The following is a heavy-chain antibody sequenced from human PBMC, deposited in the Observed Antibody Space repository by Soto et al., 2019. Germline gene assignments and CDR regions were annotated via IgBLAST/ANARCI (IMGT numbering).Heavy chain of an antibody. Sequence: EVQLLESGGGLVQPGGSLRLSCAASGFTFSSYAMSWVRQAPGKGLEWVSAISGSGGSTYYADSVKGRFTISRDNSKNTLYLQMNSLRAEDTAVYYCAKVAGSGSYRGYYGMDVWGQGTTVTVSS. V-gene: IGHV3-23*01. CDR1: GFTFSSYA. J-gene: IGHJ6*02. D-gene: IGHD3-10*01. CDR2: ISGSGGST. CDR3: AKVAGSGSYRGYYGMDV.